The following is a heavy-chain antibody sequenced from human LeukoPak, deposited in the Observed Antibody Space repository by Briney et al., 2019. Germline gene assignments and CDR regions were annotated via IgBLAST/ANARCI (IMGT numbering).Heavy chain of an antibody. D-gene: IGHD6-13*01. CDR1: GFTFSNYA. Sequence: GRSLRLSCAASGFTFSNYAMHWVRQAPGKGLEWVAVISYDGSNKYYADSVKGRFTISRDNSKNTLYLQMDSLRAEDTAVYYCARAIAAAGIPSDYWGQGTLVTVSS. J-gene: IGHJ4*02. CDR2: ISYDGSNK. V-gene: IGHV3-30-3*01. CDR3: ARAIAAAGIPSDY.